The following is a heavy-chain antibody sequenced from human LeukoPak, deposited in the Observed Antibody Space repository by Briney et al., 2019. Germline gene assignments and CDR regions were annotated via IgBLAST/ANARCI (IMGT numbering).Heavy chain of an antibody. CDR1: GXXIXXXSXX. V-gene: IGHV4-39*01. J-gene: IGHJ4*02. CDR2: IYYSGST. Sequence: SETLSLTCTVXGXXIXXXSXXXXXXRXPXXKXXEWIGXIYYSGSTSYNPSLKSRVTISVDTSKNQFSLKLSSVTVXDTAVYYCARRDGAWAFDYWGQGTLVTVSS. D-gene: IGHD2-21*02. CDR3: ARRDGAWAFDY.